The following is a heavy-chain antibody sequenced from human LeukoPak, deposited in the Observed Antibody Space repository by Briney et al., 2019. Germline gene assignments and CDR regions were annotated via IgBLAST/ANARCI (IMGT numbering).Heavy chain of an antibody. D-gene: IGHD5-18*01. V-gene: IGHV3-74*01. Sequence: GGSLRLSCAASGFTFSSYWMHWVRQAPGKGLVWVSRINSDGSTTNYADSVKGRFTISRDNSKNTLYLQMNSLRAEDTAVYYCARGDSYGSFDYWGQGTLVTVSS. CDR3: ARGDSYGSFDY. CDR2: INSDGSTT. CDR1: GFTFSSYW. J-gene: IGHJ4*02.